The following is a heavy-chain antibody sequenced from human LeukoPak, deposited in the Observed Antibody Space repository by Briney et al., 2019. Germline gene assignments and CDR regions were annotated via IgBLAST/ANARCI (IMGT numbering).Heavy chain of an antibody. Sequence: GGSLRLSCAASGFTFSSYAMSWVRQAPGKGLEWVANIKQDGSEKYYVDSVKGRFTISRDNAKNSLYLQMNSLRAEDTAVYYCARVSRVAGALDYWGQGTLVTVSS. CDR3: ARVSRVAGALDY. CDR1: GFTFSSYA. CDR2: IKQDGSEK. J-gene: IGHJ4*02. D-gene: IGHD6-19*01. V-gene: IGHV3-7*01.